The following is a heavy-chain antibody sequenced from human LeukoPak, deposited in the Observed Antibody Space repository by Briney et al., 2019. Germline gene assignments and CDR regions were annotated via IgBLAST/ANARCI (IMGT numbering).Heavy chain of an antibody. CDR3: AKETKPKWYYYDSSGYYLLGRTFGY. CDR2: ISYDGSNK. CDR1: GFTFSSYG. J-gene: IGHJ4*02. V-gene: IGHV3-30*18. Sequence: GGSLRLSCAASGFTFSSYGMHWVRQAPGKGLEWVAVISYDGSNKYYADSVKGRFTISRDNSKNTLYLQMNSLRAEDTAVYYCAKETKPKWYYYDSSGYYLLGRTFGYWGQGTLVTVSS. D-gene: IGHD3-22*01.